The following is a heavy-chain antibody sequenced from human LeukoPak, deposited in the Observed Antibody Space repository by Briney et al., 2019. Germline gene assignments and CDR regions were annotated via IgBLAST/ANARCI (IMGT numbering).Heavy chain of an antibody. CDR3: ARGSGSSWYFYFDY. Sequence: GGSLRLSCAASGFSLSSYAMSWVRQAPGKGLEWVSAISSTDAGTYHADSVRGRFTISRDSSKNTLYLQMNSLRAEDTALYYCARGSGSSWYFYFDYWGQGTLVTVSS. CDR2: ISSTDAGT. CDR1: GFSLSSYA. V-gene: IGHV3-23*01. D-gene: IGHD6-13*01. J-gene: IGHJ4*02.